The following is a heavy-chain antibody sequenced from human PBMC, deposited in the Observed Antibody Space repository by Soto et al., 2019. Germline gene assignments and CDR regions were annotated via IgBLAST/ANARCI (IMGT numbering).Heavy chain of an antibody. Sequence: EVQLLASGGGLVQPGGSLRLSCAASGFPFSSYAMSWVRQAPGKGLEWVSAIGGSGGDTFYADSVKGRFTVSRDNAENTLSLQLNSLRVEDTAIYYCARRTWRGRADYRGQGILVTVSS. D-gene: IGHD3-3*01. V-gene: IGHV3-23*01. CDR2: IGGSGGDT. J-gene: IGHJ4*02. CDR3: ARRTWRGRADY. CDR1: GFPFSSYA.